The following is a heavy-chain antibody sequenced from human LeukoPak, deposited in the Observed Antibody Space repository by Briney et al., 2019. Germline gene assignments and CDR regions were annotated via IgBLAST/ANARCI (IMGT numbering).Heavy chain of an antibody. CDR3: ARGEGDYVWGSYRFGSSQFDY. Sequence: SETLYLTCTVSGGSISSSSYYWGWLRQPPGKGLEWIGSIYYSGSTNYNPSLKSRVTISVDTSKNQFSLKLSSVTAADTAVYYCARGEGDYVWGSYRFGSSQFDYWGQGALVTVSS. V-gene: IGHV4-39*07. J-gene: IGHJ4*02. CDR1: GGSISSSSYY. D-gene: IGHD3-16*02. CDR2: IYYSGST.